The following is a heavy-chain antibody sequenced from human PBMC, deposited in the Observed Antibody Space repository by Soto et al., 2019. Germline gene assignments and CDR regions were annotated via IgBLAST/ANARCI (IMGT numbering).Heavy chain of an antibody. J-gene: IGHJ4*02. CDR3: ARHDYYDSSGYRADLDY. CDR2: ISAYNVNT. Sequence: QVQLVQSGAEVKKPGASVKVSCKASGYTFTSYGIRWVRQAPGQGLEWLGWISAYNVNTNYAQKLQGSVTMTTDTSQSTAYMEPRSLRSDDTAVYYCARHDYYDSSGYRADLDYWGQGTLVTVSS. CDR1: GYTFTSYG. D-gene: IGHD3-22*01. V-gene: IGHV1-18*01.